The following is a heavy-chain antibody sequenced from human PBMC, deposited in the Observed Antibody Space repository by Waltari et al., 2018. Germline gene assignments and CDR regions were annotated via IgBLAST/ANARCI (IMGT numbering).Heavy chain of an antibody. CDR3: AASIAARPLPVDY. V-gene: IGHV3-53*01. Sequence: EVQLVESGGGLIQPGGSLRLSCAASGFTVSSNYIVWVRQAPGKGLEWVSVIYSGGSTYYADSVKVRFTISRDNSKNTLYLQMNSLRAEDTAVYYCAASIAARPLPVDYWGQGTLVTVSS. J-gene: IGHJ4*02. CDR1: GFTVSSNY. D-gene: IGHD6-6*01. CDR2: IYSGGST.